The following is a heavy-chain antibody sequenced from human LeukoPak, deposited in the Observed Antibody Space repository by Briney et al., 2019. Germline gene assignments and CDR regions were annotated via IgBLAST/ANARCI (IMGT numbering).Heavy chain of an antibody. CDR2: INTDGSST. CDR3: ARGGDAAKRANDAFDI. V-gene: IGHV3-74*01. CDR1: GFTFTNAW. Sequence: PGGSLRLSCAASGFTFTNAWMTWVRQAPGKGLEWVGRINTDGSSTSYADSVKGRFTISRDNAKNTLYLQMNSLRAEDTAVYYCARGGDAAKRANDAFDIWGQGTMVTVSS. J-gene: IGHJ3*02. D-gene: IGHD2-21*01.